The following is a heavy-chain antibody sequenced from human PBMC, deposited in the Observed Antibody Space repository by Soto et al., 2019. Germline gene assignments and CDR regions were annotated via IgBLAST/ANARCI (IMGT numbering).Heavy chain of an antibody. D-gene: IGHD2-2*01. CDR1: GGTFSSYA. V-gene: IGHV1-69*13. Sequence: EASVKVSCKASGGTFSSYAIIWVRQAPGQGLEWMGGIIPIFGTANYAQKFQGRVTITADESTSTAYMELSSLRSEDTAVYYCARDQKGAVPAAGFDYWGQGTLVTVSS. J-gene: IGHJ4*02. CDR2: IIPIFGTA. CDR3: ARDQKGAVPAAGFDY.